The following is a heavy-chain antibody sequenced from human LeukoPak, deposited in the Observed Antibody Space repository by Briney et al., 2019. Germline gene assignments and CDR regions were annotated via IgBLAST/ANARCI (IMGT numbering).Heavy chain of an antibody. D-gene: IGHD3-10*01. Sequence: PSETLSLTCTVSGGSISSSNYYWGWIRQPPGKGLEWIGNIYYSGSTYYNPSLKSRVTISVDTSKNQFSLKLSSVTAAGTAVYYCARGGQYYYASGTSYNSYFFDYWGQRTLVTVSS. CDR2: IYYSGST. J-gene: IGHJ4*02. V-gene: IGHV4-39*07. CDR1: GGSISSSNYY. CDR3: ARGGQYYYASGTSYNSYFFDY.